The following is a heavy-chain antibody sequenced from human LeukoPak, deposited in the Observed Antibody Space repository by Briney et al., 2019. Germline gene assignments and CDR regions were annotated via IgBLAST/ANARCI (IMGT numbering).Heavy chain of an antibody. V-gene: IGHV3-23*01. CDR1: GFTYSSYA. J-gene: IGHJ4*02. Sequence: PGGSLRLPCAASGFTYSSYAMNWVRQAPGKGLEWVSTISGSGVSTYYAHSVKGRFTISRDNSKNTLYLQMNSLRAEDTAVYYCAKGALPGSGNYAVYFDYWDQGTLVTVSS. D-gene: IGHD3-10*01. CDR3: AKGALPGSGNYAVYFDY. CDR2: ISGSGVST.